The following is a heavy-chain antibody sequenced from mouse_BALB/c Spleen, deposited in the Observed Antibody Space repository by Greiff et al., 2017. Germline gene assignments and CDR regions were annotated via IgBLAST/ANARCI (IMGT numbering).Heavy chain of an antibody. CDR2: INPSNGRT. V-gene: IGHV1S81*02. J-gene: IGHJ2*01. Sequence: QVQLQQSGAELVKPGASVKLSCKASGYTFTSYWMHWVKQRPGQGLEWIGEINPSNGRTNYNEKFKSKATLTVDKSSSTAYMQLSSLTSEDSAVYYCARRGYGPSFDYWGQGTTLTVSS. D-gene: IGHD1-2*01. CDR3: ARRGYGPSFDY. CDR1: GYTFTSYW.